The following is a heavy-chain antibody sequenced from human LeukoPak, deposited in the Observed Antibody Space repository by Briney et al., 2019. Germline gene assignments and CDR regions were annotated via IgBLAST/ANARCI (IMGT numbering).Heavy chain of an antibody. CDR3: ARVGEVATSYYFDY. Sequence: ASVKVSCKASGYTFTGYYMHWVRQAPGQGLERMGWINPNSGGTNYAQKFQGRVTMTRDTSISTAYMELSRLRSDDTAVYYCARVGEVATSYYFDYWGQGTLVTVSS. D-gene: IGHD5-12*01. J-gene: IGHJ4*02. V-gene: IGHV1-2*02. CDR1: GYTFTGYY. CDR2: INPNSGGT.